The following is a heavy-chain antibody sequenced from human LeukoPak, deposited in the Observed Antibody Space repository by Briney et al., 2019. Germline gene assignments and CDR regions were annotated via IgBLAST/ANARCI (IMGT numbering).Heavy chain of an antibody. CDR2: MNPNSGNT. J-gene: IGHJ4*02. Sequence: GASVKVSCKASGYTFTSYDINWVRQATGQGLEWMGWMNPNSGNTGYAQKFQGRVTMTRDTSISTAYMELRSLRSEDTAVYYCARGLGVPGVYPVLRFWGQGTLVIVSS. CDR3: ARGLGVPGVYPVLRF. D-gene: IGHD2-2*01. V-gene: IGHV1-8*01. CDR1: GYTFTSYD.